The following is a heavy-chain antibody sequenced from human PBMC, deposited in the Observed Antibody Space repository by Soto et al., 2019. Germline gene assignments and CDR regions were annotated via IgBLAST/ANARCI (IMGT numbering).Heavy chain of an antibody. CDR1: GFTVSDNY. CDR3: ARAVGGGYFDY. V-gene: IGHV3-53*01. J-gene: IGHJ4*02. CDR2: IYSGGGT. Sequence: AGGSLRLSCAASGFTVSDNYLNWVRQAPGKGLEWVSVIYSGGGTYYADSVKGRFTISRDKSKSTLYLQMNRLRADDTAVYYCARAVGGGYFDYWGQGALVTVSS. D-gene: IGHD1-26*01.